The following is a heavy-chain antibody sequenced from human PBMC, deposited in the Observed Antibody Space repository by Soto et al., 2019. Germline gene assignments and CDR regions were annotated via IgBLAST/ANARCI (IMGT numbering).Heavy chain of an antibody. CDR1: GYTFTNYG. J-gene: IGHJ3*02. CDR2: ISGYNGNT. CDR3: ATRGFYDFGSGSDLDAFYI. Sequence: QVQLVQSGAEVKKPGASVKVSCKASGYTFTNYGITWVRQAPGQGLEWMGWISGYNGNTNYAQKLQGRVTMTQDTSTSTAYMELRSMRSDATAVYYCATRGFYDFGSGSDLDAFYIGGQGTMVTVSS. D-gene: IGHD3-3*01. V-gene: IGHV1-18*01.